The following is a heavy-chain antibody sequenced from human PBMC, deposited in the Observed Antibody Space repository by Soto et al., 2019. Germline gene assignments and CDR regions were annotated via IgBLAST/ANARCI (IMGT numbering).Heavy chain of an antibody. CDR1: GFTFSSYA. CDR3: ARDRGDYAFDI. J-gene: IGHJ3*02. V-gene: IGHV3-30-3*01. D-gene: IGHD3-10*01. CDR2: ISYDGSNK. Sequence: QVQLVESGGGVVQPGRSLRLSCAASGFTFSSYAMHWVRQAPGKGLEWVAVISYDGSNKYYADSVKGRFTISRDNSKNTLYLQMNSLRAEDTAVYYCARDRGDYAFDIWGQGTMVTVSS.